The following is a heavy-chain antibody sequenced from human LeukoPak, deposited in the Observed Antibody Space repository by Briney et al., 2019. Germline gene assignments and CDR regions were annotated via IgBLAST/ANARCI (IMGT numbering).Heavy chain of an antibody. J-gene: IGHJ4*02. V-gene: IGHV4-59*01. CDR2: IYYSGST. CDR1: GGSFSGYY. D-gene: IGHD5-24*01. Sequence: SETLSLTCAVYGGSFSGYYWSWIRQTPGKGLEWIGYIYYSGSTNYNPSLKSRVTISVDTTKNQFSLKLSSVTAADTAVYYCARGRDGYNFPYDYWGQGTLVTVSS. CDR3: ARGRDGYNFPYDY.